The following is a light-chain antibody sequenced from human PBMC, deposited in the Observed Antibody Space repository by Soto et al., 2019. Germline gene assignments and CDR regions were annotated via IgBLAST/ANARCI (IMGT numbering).Light chain of an antibody. CDR3: QQYGSSSWT. J-gene: IGKJ1*01. CDR2: GAS. V-gene: IGKV3-15*01. Sequence: EIVMTQSPVTLSVSPGGRATLSCKASQSISDTLAWYQQKPGQAPRLLIYGASTRATGIPARFSGSGSGTDFTLTISRLEPEDFAVYYCQQYGSSSWTFGQGTKVDIK. CDR1: QSISDT.